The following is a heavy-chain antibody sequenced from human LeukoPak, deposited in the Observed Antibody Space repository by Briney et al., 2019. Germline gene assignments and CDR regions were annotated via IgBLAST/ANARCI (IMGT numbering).Heavy chain of an antibody. CDR2: IIPILGIA. CDR1: GGTFSSYT. CDR3: ARETAEYNLLWYFDY. D-gene: IGHD1-1*01. Sequence: GSSVKVSCKASGGTFSSYTISWVRQAPGQGLEWVGRIIPILGIANYAQKFQGRVTITADKSTSTAYMELSSLRSEDTALYYCARETAEYNLLWYFDYWGQGTLVTVSS. V-gene: IGHV1-69*04. J-gene: IGHJ4*02.